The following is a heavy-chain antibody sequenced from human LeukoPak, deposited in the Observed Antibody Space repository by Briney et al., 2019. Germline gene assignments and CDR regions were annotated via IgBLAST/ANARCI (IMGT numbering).Heavy chain of an antibody. CDR2: ISSSGSTI. D-gene: IGHD2-2*01. CDR1: GFTFSSYE. Sequence: PGGSLRLSCAASGFTFSSYEMNWVRQAPGKGLEWVSYISSSGSTIYYADSVKGRFTISRDNAKNSLYLQMNSLRAEDTAVYYCARAQVVPAAMRHYYYYYGMDVWGQGTTVTVSS. CDR3: ARAQVVPAAMRHYYYYYGMDV. V-gene: IGHV3-48*03. J-gene: IGHJ6*02.